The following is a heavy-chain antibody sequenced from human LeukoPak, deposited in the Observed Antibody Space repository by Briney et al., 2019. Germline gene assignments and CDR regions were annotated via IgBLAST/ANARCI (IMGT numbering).Heavy chain of an antibody. Sequence: SETLSLTCTVSGGSISSYYWSWIRQPAGRGPEWIGRIYTSGSTNYNPSLKSRVTMSVDTSKNQFSLKLSSVTAADTAVYYCAREGCSGGSCYKIRYYYYYMDVWGKGTTVTVSS. D-gene: IGHD2-15*01. CDR1: GGSISSYY. CDR3: AREGCSGGSCYKIRYYYYYMDV. V-gene: IGHV4-4*07. CDR2: IYTSGST. J-gene: IGHJ6*03.